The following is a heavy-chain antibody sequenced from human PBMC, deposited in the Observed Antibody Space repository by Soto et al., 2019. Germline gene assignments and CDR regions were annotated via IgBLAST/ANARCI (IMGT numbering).Heavy chain of an antibody. D-gene: IGHD3-3*01. Sequence: SFSGYYWSWIRHPPGKGLEWIGEINHSGSTNYNPSLKSRVTISVDTSKNQFSLKLSSVTAADTAVYYCARGLKYYDFWSGYNYYFDYWGQGTLVTVSS. CDR1: SFSGYY. V-gene: IGHV4-34*01. CDR2: INHSGST. J-gene: IGHJ4*02. CDR3: ARGLKYYDFWSGYNYYFDY.